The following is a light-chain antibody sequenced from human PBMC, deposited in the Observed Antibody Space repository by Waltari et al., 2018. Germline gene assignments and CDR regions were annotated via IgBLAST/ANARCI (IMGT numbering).Light chain of an antibody. J-gene: IGLJ2*01. V-gene: IGLV6-57*04. CDR2: KDN. CDR1: RSSITSDF. CDR3: QTCDTTVLI. Sequence: NFVLTQPHPASGPPRRTVPISCTRSRSSITSDFVQWYRRHPGSAPTTIIYKDNQRPSGVPDRFCGSICTSADSASLTISGLTTEDEAAYCCQTCDTTVLIFGGGTKLTVL.